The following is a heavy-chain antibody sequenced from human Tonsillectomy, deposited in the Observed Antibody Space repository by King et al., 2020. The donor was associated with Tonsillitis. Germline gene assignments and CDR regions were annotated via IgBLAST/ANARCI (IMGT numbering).Heavy chain of an antibody. CDR2: IRSKGYSGTA. Sequence: VQLVESGGGMVQPGRSLRLACTSSVFTFGDYALSWFRLAPGKGLEWGGFIRSKGYSGTAEYDASVEGRFIISRDDSKSIAYLQMNSLKTEDTAVYYCSRPFSSGWYSGFDIWGQGTMVAVSS. D-gene: IGHD6-19*01. CDR3: SRPFSSGWYSGFDI. J-gene: IGHJ3*02. V-gene: IGHV3-49*03. CDR1: VFTFGDYA.